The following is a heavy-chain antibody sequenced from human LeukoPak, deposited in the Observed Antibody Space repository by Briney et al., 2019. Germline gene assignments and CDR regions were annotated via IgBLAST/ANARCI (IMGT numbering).Heavy chain of an antibody. V-gene: IGHV5-51*01. Sequence: GESLKISCKGSGYIFTSYWISWVRQMPGKGLEWMGIIYPGDSDTRYSPSFQGQVTISADKSISTAYLQWSSLKASDTAMYYCAIFSGGWNSGMDVWGQGTTVTVSS. CDR1: GYIFTSYW. J-gene: IGHJ6*02. D-gene: IGHD2-15*01. CDR2: IYPGDSDT. CDR3: AIFSGGWNSGMDV.